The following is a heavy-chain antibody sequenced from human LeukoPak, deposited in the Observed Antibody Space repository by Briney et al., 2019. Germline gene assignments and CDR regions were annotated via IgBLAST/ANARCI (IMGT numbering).Heavy chain of an antibody. CDR3: AKAFSSGWSPFDY. CDR2: IRGAEGGT. D-gene: IGHD6-19*01. CDR1: GFTISTFT. J-gene: IGHJ4*02. Sequence: PGGSLRLSCAASGFTISTFTMNWVRQAPGKGLEWVSTIRGAEGGTYYADSVKGRFTISRDNFENALYLQMNYLREEDTALYYCAKAFSSGWSPFDYWGQGALVTVSS. V-gene: IGHV3-23*01.